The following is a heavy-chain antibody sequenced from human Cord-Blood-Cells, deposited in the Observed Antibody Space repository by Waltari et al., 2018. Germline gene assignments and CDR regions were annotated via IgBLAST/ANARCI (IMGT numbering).Heavy chain of an antibody. J-gene: IGHJ3*02. Sequence: QLQLQESGPGLVKPSETLSLTCTVSGGSISSSSYYWGWIRQPPGKGLGWIGSIYYSGGTYYNPSLKSRVTISVDTSKNQFSLKLSSVTAADTAVYYCARHRSRITIFGVVIMDAFDIWGQGTMVTVSS. CDR2: IYYSGGT. CDR1: GGSISSSSYY. D-gene: IGHD3-3*01. CDR3: ARHRSRITIFGVVIMDAFDI. V-gene: IGHV4-39*01.